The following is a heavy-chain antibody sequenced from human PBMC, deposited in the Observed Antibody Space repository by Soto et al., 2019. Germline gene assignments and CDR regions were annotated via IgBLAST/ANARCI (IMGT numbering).Heavy chain of an antibody. J-gene: IGHJ4*02. V-gene: IGHV1-3*01. CDR3: ARSIVVVTAADY. CDR1: GYTFTSYA. CDR2: INAGNGHT. Sequence: QVQLVQSGAEVKKPGASVKVSCKASGYTFTSYAMHWVRQAPGQRLEWMGWINAGNGHTKYSQKFQGRVTITRDTSASTAYMELSSLRSEDTAVYYCARSIVVVTAADYWGQGTLVTVSS. D-gene: IGHD2-21*02.